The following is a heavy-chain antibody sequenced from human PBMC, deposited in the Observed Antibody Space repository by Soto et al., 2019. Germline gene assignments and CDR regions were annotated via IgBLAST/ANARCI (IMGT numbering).Heavy chain of an antibody. Sequence: GGSLRLSCAAFGFTFSSYSMNWVRQAPGKGQEWVSYISSSSSTIYYADSVKGRFTISRDNAKNSLYLQMNSLRDEDTAVYYCARESRFLEWLSLNWFDPWGQGTLVTVSS. V-gene: IGHV3-48*02. CDR3: ARESRFLEWLSLNWFDP. J-gene: IGHJ5*02. CDR2: ISSSSSTI. D-gene: IGHD3-3*01. CDR1: GFTFSSYS.